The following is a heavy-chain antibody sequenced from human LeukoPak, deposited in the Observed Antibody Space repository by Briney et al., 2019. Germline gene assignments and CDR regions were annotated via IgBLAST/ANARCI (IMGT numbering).Heavy chain of an antibody. CDR1: GGSISSGGYY. D-gene: IGHD1-26*01. CDR3: ARTVGATLYYFDY. V-gene: IGHV4-31*03. CDR2: IYYSGST. J-gene: IGHJ4*02. Sequence: PSETLSLTCTVSGGSISSGGYYWSWIRQHPGKGLEWIGYIYYSGSTYYNPSLKSRVTISVDTSKNQFSLKLSSVTAADTAVYYCARTVGATLYYFDYWGQGTLVTVSS.